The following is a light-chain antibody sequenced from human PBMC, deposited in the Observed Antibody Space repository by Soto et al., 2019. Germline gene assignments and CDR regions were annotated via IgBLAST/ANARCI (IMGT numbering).Light chain of an antibody. CDR1: QSVSSSS. Sequence: ESVLTQSPGTLSLSPGERATLSCRASQSVSSSSLAWYQQKSGQAPRLVIYGGSSRATGIPDRFSGSGSGTDFTLTISRLEPEDFAVYYCQQYGSSWWTFGQGTRWIS. CDR3: QQYGSSWWT. CDR2: GGS. J-gene: IGKJ1*01. V-gene: IGKV3-20*01.